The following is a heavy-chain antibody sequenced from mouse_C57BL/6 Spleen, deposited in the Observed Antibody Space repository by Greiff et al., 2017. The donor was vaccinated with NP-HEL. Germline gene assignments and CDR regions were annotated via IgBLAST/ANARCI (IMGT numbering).Heavy chain of an antibody. D-gene: IGHD1-1*01. J-gene: IGHJ1*03. CDR1: GYAFSSYW. CDR2: IYPGDGDT. CDR3: ARHYGSSYLYFDG. Sequence: QVQLQQSGAELVKPGASVKISCKASGYAFSSYWMNWVKQRPGQGLEWIGQIYPGDGDTNYNGKFKGKATLTADKSSSTAYMQLSSLTSEDSAVYFCARHYGSSYLYFDGGGTGTTVTVSS. V-gene: IGHV1-80*01.